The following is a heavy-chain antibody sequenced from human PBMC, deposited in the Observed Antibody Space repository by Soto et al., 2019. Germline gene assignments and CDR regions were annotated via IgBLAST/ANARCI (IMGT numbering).Heavy chain of an antibody. CDR3: ARLGLRYFDWLSAYYYYYYMDV. Sequence: ASETLFLTCAVYGGSFSGYYWSWIRQPPGKGLEWIGEINHSGSTNYNPSLKSRVTISVDTSKNQFSLKLSSVTAADTAVYYCARLGLRYFDWLSAYYYYYYMDVWGKGTTVTVSS. J-gene: IGHJ6*03. CDR1: GGSFSGYY. V-gene: IGHV4-34*01. D-gene: IGHD3-9*01. CDR2: INHSGST.